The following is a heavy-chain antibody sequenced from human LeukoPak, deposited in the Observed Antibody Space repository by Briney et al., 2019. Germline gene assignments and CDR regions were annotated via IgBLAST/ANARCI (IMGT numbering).Heavy chain of an antibody. Sequence: PGGSLRLSCAASGFTFSNSAMSWVRQAPGKGLEWVSTLSGSGITTYYADSVKGRFTISRDNSKNTLYLQMNSLRGEDTAVYYCAKDPNPFYDFWSGYKWGQGTLVTVSS. V-gene: IGHV3-23*01. CDR3: AKDPNPFYDFWSGYK. CDR2: LSGSGITT. CDR1: GFTFSNSA. J-gene: IGHJ4*02. D-gene: IGHD3-3*01.